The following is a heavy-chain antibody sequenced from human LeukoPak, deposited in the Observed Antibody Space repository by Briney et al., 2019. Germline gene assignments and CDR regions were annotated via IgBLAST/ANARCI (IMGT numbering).Heavy chain of an antibody. Sequence: EASVKVSCKASGYTFTSNYIHWVRQAPGQGLEWMGMIYPRDGSTSYAQKFQGRVTVTRDTSTSTVHMELSGLRSEDTAVYYCGKSAPSGFDPWGQGTLVTVSS. V-gene: IGHV1-46*01. J-gene: IGHJ5*02. CDR1: GYTFTSNY. CDR2: IYPRDGST. CDR3: GKSAPSGFDP.